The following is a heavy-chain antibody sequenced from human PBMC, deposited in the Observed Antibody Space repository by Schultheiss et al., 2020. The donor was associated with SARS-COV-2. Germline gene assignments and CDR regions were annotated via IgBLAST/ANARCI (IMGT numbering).Heavy chain of an antibody. Sequence: GESLKISCAASGFTFSSYAMHWVRQAPGKGLEWVAVISYDGSNKYYADSVKGRFTISRDNSKNTLYLQMNSLRAEDTGVYYCARNEIVGATLGKFDPWGQGTLVTVSS. CDR2: ISYDGSNK. J-gene: IGHJ5*02. CDR3: ARNEIVGATLGKFDP. D-gene: IGHD1-26*01. CDR1: GFTFSSYA. V-gene: IGHV3-30*04.